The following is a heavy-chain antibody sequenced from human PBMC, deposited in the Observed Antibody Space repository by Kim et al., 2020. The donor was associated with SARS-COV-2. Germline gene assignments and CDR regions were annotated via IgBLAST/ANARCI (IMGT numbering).Heavy chain of an antibody. Sequence: GGSLRLSCAASGFTFSSYAMSWVRQAPGKGLEWVSAISGSGGSTYYADSVKGRFTISRDNSKNTLYLQMNSLRAEDTAVYYCAKDVLSGTIPLYYGMDVWGQGTTVTVSS. CDR3: AKDVLSGTIPLYYGMDV. J-gene: IGHJ6*02. V-gene: IGHV3-23*01. CDR2: ISGSGGST. CDR1: GFTFSSYA. D-gene: IGHD1-1*01.